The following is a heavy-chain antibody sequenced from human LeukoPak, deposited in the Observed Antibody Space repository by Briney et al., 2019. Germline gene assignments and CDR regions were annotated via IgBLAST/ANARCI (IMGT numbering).Heavy chain of an antibody. V-gene: IGHV3-21*01. J-gene: IGHJ4*02. CDR2: ISSRSSYI. Sequence: GGSLRLSCAASGFTFSSYSMNWVRQAPGKGLEWVSSISSRSSYIYYADSVKGRFTISRDNAKNSLYLQMNSLRAEDTAVYYCARDTVTMRGFDYWGQGTLVTVSS. CDR1: GFTFSSYS. D-gene: IGHD4-17*01. CDR3: ARDTVTMRGFDY.